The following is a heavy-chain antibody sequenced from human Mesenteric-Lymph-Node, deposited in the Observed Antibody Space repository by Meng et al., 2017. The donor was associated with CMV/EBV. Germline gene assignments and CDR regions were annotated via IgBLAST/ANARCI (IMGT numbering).Heavy chain of an antibody. J-gene: IGHJ6*02. V-gene: IGHV3-7*01. CDR1: GFTFSSYW. Sequence: ETLSLTCAASGFTFSSYWMSWVRQAPGKGLEWVANIKQDGSEKYYVDSVKGRFTISRDNAKNSLYLQMNSLRAEDTAVYYCARELQVVPAALYGMDVWGQGTTVTVSS. CDR3: ARELQVVPAALYGMDV. D-gene: IGHD2-2*01. CDR2: IKQDGSEK.